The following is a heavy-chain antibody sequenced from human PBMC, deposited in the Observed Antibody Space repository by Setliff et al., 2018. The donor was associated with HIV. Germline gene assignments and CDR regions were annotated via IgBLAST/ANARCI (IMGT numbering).Heavy chain of an antibody. V-gene: IGHV4-61*02. CDR1: GDSISSGSDY. CDR2: IYTSGTT. J-gene: IGHJ3*02. Sequence: PSETLSLTCTVSGDSISSGSDYWSWIRQPAGKGLEWIGRIYTSGTTNYNPSLKSRVTISIDTSKNQFSLKLSSVTAADTAVYYCARRVTGTTPRNAFDIWGQGTMVTVSS. CDR3: ARRVTGTTPRNAFDI. D-gene: IGHD1-7*01.